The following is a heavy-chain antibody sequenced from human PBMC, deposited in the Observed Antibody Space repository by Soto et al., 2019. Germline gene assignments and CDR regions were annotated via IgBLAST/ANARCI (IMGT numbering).Heavy chain of an antibody. CDR1: VFIFSSHT. Sequence: EVQLVESGGGLVKPGGSLRLSCAASVFIFSSHTMNWVRQAPGQGLEWVSSISSSSASIYYADSVKGRFTISRDNAKNSLFLQMNSLRADDTAVYYCAGGGSLYPWGQGTLVTVSS. CDR3: AGGGSLYP. CDR2: ISSSSASI. J-gene: IGHJ5*02. V-gene: IGHV3-21*02. D-gene: IGHD3-16*01.